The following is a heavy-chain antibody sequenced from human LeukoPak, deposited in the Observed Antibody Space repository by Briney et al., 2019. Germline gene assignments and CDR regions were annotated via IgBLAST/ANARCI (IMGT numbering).Heavy chain of an antibody. Sequence: SETLSLTCTVSGGSISSGGYYWSWIRQHPGKGLEWIGYIYYSGSTYYNPSLKSRVTISVDTSKNQFSLKLSSVTAADTAVYYCARDLSTSPYYYYGMDVWGQGTTVTVSS. J-gene: IGHJ6*02. CDR3: ARDLSTSPYYYYGMDV. CDR1: GGSISSGGYY. CDR2: IYYSGST. V-gene: IGHV4-31*03. D-gene: IGHD2-2*01.